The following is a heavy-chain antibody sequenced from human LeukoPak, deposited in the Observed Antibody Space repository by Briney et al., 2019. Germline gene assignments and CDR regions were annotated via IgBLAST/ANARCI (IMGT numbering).Heavy chain of an antibody. CDR2: ISGDGVSP. Sequence: PGGSLRLSCAASGFTFNNYALTWVRQTPGKGLECVSAISGDGVSPYYADSVRGRFTISRDNSKNTLYLQMNSLRAEDTAVYYCARDWQWLATVPTSPSYWGQGTLVTVSS. D-gene: IGHD6-19*01. CDR1: GFTFNNYA. CDR3: ARDWQWLATVPTSPSY. J-gene: IGHJ4*02. V-gene: IGHV3-23*01.